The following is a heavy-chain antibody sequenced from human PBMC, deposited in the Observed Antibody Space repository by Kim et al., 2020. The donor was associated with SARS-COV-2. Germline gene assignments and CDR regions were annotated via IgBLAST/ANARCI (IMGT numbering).Heavy chain of an antibody. CDR2: INPNSGGT. D-gene: IGHD3-22*01. Sequence: ASVKVSCKASGYTFTGYYMHWVRQAPGQGLEWMGRINPNSGGTNYAQKFQGRVTMTRDTSISTAYMELSRLRSDDTAVYYCARGGRRAMIVTLGSAFDIWGQGTMVTVSS. CDR3: ARGGRRAMIVTLGSAFDI. V-gene: IGHV1-2*06. CDR1: GYTFTGYY. J-gene: IGHJ3*02.